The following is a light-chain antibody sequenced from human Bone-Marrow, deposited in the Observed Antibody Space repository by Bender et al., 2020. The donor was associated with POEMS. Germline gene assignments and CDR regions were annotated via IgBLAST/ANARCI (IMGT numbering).Light chain of an antibody. Sequence: QSALTQPASVSGSPGQSITISCTGTSSDASLSNLVSWYQHHPGKAPRLMIYEVTKRPSGVSSRFSDSNFGNTASLTISGLQTEDEAEYYCCSYAGVYTWVFGGGTTLTVL. CDR2: EVT. CDR3: CSYAGVYTWV. J-gene: IGLJ3*02. V-gene: IGLV2-23*02. CDR1: SSDASLSNL.